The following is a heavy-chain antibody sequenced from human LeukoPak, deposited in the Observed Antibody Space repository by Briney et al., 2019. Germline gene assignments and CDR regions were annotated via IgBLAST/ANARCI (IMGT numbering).Heavy chain of an antibody. CDR1: GGTFSSYA. Sequence: GASVKVSCKASGGTFSSYAISWVRQAPGQGLEWMGRIIPIFGTANYAQKFQGRVTITTDESTSTAYMELSSLRSEDTAVYYCATRGNRIAARQLVPSRFDYWGQGTLVTVSS. V-gene: IGHV1-69*05. CDR2: IIPIFGTA. D-gene: IGHD6-6*01. J-gene: IGHJ4*02. CDR3: ATRGNRIAARQLVPSRFDY.